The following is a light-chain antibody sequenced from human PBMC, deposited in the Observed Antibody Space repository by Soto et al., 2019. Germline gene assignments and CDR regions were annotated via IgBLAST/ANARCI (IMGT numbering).Light chain of an antibody. V-gene: IGLV2-23*01. J-gene: IGLJ2*01. CDR1: SSDVGSYNL. Sequence: QSVLTQPASVSGSPGQSITISCTGTSSDVGSYNLVSWYQQHPRKAPKLMIYEGSKRPSGVSNRCSGSKSSNTASLTISGLQDEDEAHYYCCSYAGSSTLVLGGGTKLALL. CDR2: EGS. CDR3: CSYAGSSTLV.